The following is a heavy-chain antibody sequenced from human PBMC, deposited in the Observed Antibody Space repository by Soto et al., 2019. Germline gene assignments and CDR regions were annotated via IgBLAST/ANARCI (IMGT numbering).Heavy chain of an antibody. CDR2: ISPYNGHT. Sequence: ASVKVSCKASGYTFNNYFITWVRQAPGQGLEWMGWISPYNGHTNYAQKLQGRVTMTTDTSTSTAYMELRSLRSDDTAVYYCARTYSPFVCWGQGTLVTVSS. J-gene: IGHJ4*02. D-gene: IGHD6-13*01. CDR1: GYTFNNYF. V-gene: IGHV1-18*01. CDR3: ARTYSPFVC.